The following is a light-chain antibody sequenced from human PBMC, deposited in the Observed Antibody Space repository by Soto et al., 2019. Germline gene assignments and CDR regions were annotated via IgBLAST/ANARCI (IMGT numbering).Light chain of an antibody. CDR3: GAWDTSLSGVV. J-gene: IGLJ2*01. V-gene: IGLV1-51*01. CDR1: SSNIGNNY. CDR2: DAN. Sequence: QSVLTQPPSVSAAPGQKVIISCSGSSSNIGNNYVSWYQQLPGTAPRLLIYDANKRPSEIPDRFSGSKSATSATLGITGLQTGDEADYYCGAWDTSLSGVVFGGRTKLTVL.